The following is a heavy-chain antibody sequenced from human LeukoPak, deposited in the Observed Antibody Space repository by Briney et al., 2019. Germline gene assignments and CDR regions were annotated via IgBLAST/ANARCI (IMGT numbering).Heavy chain of an antibody. CDR2: IYYSGST. V-gene: IGHV4-59*12. Sequence: SETLSLTCTVSGGSISNYYWSWIRQPPGKGLEWIGYIYYSGSTNYNPSLKSRVTISVDKSKNQLSLRLNSVTAADTAVYYCVSNGWYSLEYWGRGTLVTVSS. D-gene: IGHD6-19*01. CDR3: VSNGWYSLEY. J-gene: IGHJ4*02. CDR1: GGSISNYY.